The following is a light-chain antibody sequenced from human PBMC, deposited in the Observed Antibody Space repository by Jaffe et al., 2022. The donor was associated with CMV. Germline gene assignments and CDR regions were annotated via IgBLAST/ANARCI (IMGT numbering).Light chain of an antibody. V-gene: IGLV2-23*02. CDR2: EVS. Sequence: QSALTQPASVSGSPGQSITISCTGTSSDVGSYNLVSWYQQHPGKAPKLMIYEVSKRPSGVSNRFSGSKSGNTASLTISGLQAEDEVDYYCCSYAGSSTSERVFGGGTKLTVL. CDR3: CSYAGSSTSERV. J-gene: IGLJ2*01. CDR1: SSDVGSYNL.